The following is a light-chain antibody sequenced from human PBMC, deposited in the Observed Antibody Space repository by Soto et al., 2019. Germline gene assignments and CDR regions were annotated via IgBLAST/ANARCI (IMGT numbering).Light chain of an antibody. J-gene: IGKJ4*01. Sequence: EIVFTHSPFILSLSPVERATLSFRASQSLSSSSLAWYQQKPGQAPRLLIYGASRRATGIPDRFSGSGSGTAFTLTISRLESEDFALYHCQQYDTSPLTFGGGTKVAIK. CDR1: QSLSSSS. CDR3: QQYDTSPLT. V-gene: IGKV3-20*01. CDR2: GAS.